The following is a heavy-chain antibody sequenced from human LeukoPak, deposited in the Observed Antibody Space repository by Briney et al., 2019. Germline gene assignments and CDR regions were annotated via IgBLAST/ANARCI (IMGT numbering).Heavy chain of an antibody. CDR2: ISGSGGST. CDR3: SKRPSTGLYFFDC. Sequence: GGSLRLSCAASGFTFSSYAMSWVRQAPGKGLEWVSAISGSGGSTYYADSVKGRFTISRDKSKNTLYLQVNNLRAEDTAVYYCSKRPSTGLYFFDCWGQGTLVTVSS. J-gene: IGHJ4*02. V-gene: IGHV3-23*01. D-gene: IGHD1-1*01. CDR1: GFTFSSYA.